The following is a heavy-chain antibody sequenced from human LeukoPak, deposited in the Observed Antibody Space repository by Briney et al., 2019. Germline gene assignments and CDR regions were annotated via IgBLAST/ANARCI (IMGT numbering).Heavy chain of an antibody. Sequence: VASVKVSCKASGYTFTSYGISWVRQAPGQGLEWMGWISTYNGNTNYAQKLQGRVTMTTDTSTSTAYMELRSLRSDDTAVYYCARDGLVWFGELLDYWGQGTLVTVSS. CDR2: ISTYNGNT. V-gene: IGHV1-18*01. D-gene: IGHD3-10*01. J-gene: IGHJ4*02. CDR1: GYTFTSYG. CDR3: ARDGLVWFGELLDY.